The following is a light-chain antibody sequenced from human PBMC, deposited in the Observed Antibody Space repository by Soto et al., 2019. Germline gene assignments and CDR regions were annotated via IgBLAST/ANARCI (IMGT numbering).Light chain of an antibody. CDR2: DVT. CDR3: SSYTTNSVVI. Sequence: QSALTQPASVSGSPGQSITISCTGTSSDVGRYDYVSWSQQHPGRAPKLLIYDVTNRPSGVSTRFSGSKSGNTASLTISGIQPEDEADYYCSSYTTNSVVIFGGGTKLTVL. CDR1: SSDVGRYDY. J-gene: IGLJ2*01. V-gene: IGLV2-14*01.